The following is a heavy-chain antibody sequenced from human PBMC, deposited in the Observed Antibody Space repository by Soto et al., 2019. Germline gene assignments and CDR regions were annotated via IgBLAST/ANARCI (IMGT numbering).Heavy chain of an antibody. CDR3: ARKWLLYYGMDV. V-gene: IGHV4-39*01. CDR1: GGSISSSIYY. D-gene: IGHD3-22*01. Sequence: ETLSLTCTVSGGSISSSIYYWGWIRQPPGKGLEWIGSIYYSGSTYYNPSLKSRVTISVDTSKNQFSLKLSSVTAADTAVYYCARKWLLYYGMDVWGQGTTVTVSS. CDR2: IYYSGST. J-gene: IGHJ6*02.